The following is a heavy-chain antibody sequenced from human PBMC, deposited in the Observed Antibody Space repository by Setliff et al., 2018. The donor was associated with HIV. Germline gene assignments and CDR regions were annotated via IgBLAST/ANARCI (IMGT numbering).Heavy chain of an antibody. V-gene: IGHV3-48*04. Sequence: GGSLRLSCAASGFSFSSFGMNWVRQAPGKGLEWISYISLDTRPIYYADSVRGRFTVSRDNAGASLFLQMNSLGAEDTAIYYCVRDTTSGWMLTSWGQGTLVTVSS. D-gene: IGHD6-25*01. CDR1: GFSFSSFG. CDR3: VRDTTSGWMLTS. J-gene: IGHJ4*02. CDR2: ISLDTRPI.